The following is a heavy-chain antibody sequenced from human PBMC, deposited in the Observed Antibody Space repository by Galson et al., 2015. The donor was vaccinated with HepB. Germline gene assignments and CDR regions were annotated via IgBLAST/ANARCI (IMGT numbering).Heavy chain of an antibody. J-gene: IGHJ4*02. CDR2: IYPDDSDT. CDR3: ARAYYDSSGYFDY. Sequence: QSGAEVKKPGESPKISCKGSGYSFTNYWIGWVRQMPGKGLEWMGIIYPDDSDTRYSPSFQGQVTISADKSISTAYLQWSSLKASDTAMYYCARAYYDSSGYFDYWGQGTLVTVSS. CDR1: GYSFTNYW. D-gene: IGHD3-22*01. V-gene: IGHV5-51*01.